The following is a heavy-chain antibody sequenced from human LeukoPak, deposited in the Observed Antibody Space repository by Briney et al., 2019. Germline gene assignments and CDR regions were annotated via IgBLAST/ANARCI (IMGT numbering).Heavy chain of an antibody. CDR1: GYTFTGYY. V-gene: IGHV1-2*02. CDR3: ARVSVVPAAIDDAFDI. CDR2: INPNSGGT. D-gene: IGHD2-2*01. J-gene: IGHJ3*02. Sequence: GASVKVSCKASGYTFTGYYMHWVRQAPGQGLEWMGWINPNSGGTNYAQKFQGRVTMTRDTSISTAYMELSRLRSDDTAVYYCARVSVVPAAIDDAFDIWGQGTMVTVSS.